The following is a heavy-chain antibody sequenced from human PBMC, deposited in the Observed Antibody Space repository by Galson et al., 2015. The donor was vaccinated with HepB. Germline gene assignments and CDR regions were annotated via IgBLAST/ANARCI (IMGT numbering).Heavy chain of an antibody. CDR3: ARGEGTYYDYVWGSYRLPTDY. Sequence: SVKVSCKASGYTFTGYYMHWVRQAPGQGLEWMGWINPNSGGTNYAQKFQGRVTMTRDTSISTAYMELSRLRSDDTAVYYCARGEGTYYDYVWGSYRLPTDYWGQGTLVTVSS. J-gene: IGHJ4*02. D-gene: IGHD3-16*02. CDR2: INPNSGGT. V-gene: IGHV1-2*02. CDR1: GYTFTGYY.